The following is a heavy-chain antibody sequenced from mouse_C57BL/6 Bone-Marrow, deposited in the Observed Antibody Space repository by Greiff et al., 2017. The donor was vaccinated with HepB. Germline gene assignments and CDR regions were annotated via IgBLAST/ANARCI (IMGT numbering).Heavy chain of an antibody. CDR1: GFTFTDYY. V-gene: IGHV7-3*01. CDR3: AGGGGFPWFAY. CDR2: IRNKANGYTT. Sequence: EVHLVESGGGLVQPGGSLSLSCAASGFTFTDYYMSWVRQPPGKALEWLGFIRNKANGYTTEYSASVKGRFTISRDNSQSILYLQMNALRAEDSATYYCAGGGGFPWFAYWGQGTLVTVSA. J-gene: IGHJ3*01.